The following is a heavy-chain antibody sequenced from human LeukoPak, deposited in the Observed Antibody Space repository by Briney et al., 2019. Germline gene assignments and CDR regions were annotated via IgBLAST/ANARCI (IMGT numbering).Heavy chain of an antibody. CDR1: GFTFSSYG. V-gene: IGHV3-23*01. CDR3: ATSDSSGYYPY. Sequence: PGGSLRLSCAASGFTFSSYGMSWVRQAPGKGLEWVSAISGSGGSTYYADSVKGRFTISRDNSKNTLYLQMNSLRAEDTAVYYCATSDSSGYYPYWGQGTLVTVSS. CDR2: ISGSGGST. J-gene: IGHJ4*02. D-gene: IGHD3-22*01.